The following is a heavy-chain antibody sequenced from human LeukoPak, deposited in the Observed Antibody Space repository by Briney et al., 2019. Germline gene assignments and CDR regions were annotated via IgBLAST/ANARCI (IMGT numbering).Heavy chain of an antibody. CDR1: GFSFSTYW. D-gene: IGHD3-3*01. CDR3: ARDKKDYDFWSGLYYYYMDI. J-gene: IGHJ6*03. CDR2: IKQDGSEK. V-gene: IGHV3-7*01. Sequence: GGSLRLSCAASGFSFSTYWMSWVRQAPGKGLEWVANIKQDGSEKYYMDSVKGRFTISRDNAKNSLYLQMNSLRAEDTAVYYCARDKKDYDFWSGLYYYYMDIWGEGTTVTVSS.